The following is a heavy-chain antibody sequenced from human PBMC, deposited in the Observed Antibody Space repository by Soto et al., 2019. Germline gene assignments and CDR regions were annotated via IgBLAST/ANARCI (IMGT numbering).Heavy chain of an antibody. CDR3: ARVRESPGGYYYYMDV. CDR1: GFTFSSYW. J-gene: IGHJ6*03. D-gene: IGHD3-10*01. Sequence: GGSLRLSCAASGFTFSSYWMHWVRQAPGKGLVWVSRINSDGSSTSYADSVKGRFTISRDNAKNTLYLQMNSLRAEDTAVYYCARVRESPGGYYYYMDVWGKGTTVTVSS. CDR2: INSDGSST. V-gene: IGHV3-74*01.